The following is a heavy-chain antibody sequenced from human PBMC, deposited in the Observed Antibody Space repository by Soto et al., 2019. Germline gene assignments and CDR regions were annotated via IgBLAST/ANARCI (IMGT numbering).Heavy chain of an antibody. D-gene: IGHD3-22*01. CDR2: ISYDGSNK. CDR3: ARDRKSDSSGYPDY. CDR1: GFTFSSYA. J-gene: IGHJ4*02. V-gene: IGHV3-30-3*01. Sequence: GGSLSLSCAASGFTFSSYAMHWVRQAPGKGLEWVAVISYDGSNKYYADSVKGRFTISRDNSKNTLYLQMNSLRAEDTAVYYCARDRKSDSSGYPDYWGQGTLVTVSS.